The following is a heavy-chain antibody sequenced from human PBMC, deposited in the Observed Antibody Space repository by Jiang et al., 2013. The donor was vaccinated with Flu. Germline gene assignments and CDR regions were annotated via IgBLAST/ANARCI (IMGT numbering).Heavy chain of an antibody. CDR3: ARVLPQLVLQDYYYGMDV. CDR1: GGSISSSSYY. CDR2: IYYSGST. J-gene: IGHJ6*02. D-gene: IGHD6-13*01. V-gene: IGHV4-61*01. Sequence: LLKPSETLSLTCTVSGGSISSSSYYWSWIRQPPGKGLEWIGYIYYSGSTNYNPSLKSRVTISVDTSKNQFSLKLSSVTAADTAVYYCARVLPQLVLQDYYYGMDVWGQGTTVTVSS.